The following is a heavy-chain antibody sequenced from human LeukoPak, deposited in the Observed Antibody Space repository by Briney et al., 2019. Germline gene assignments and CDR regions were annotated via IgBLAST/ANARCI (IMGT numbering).Heavy chain of an antibody. V-gene: IGHV4-30-4*08. Sequence: SETLSLTCTVSGGSISSGDYYWSWIRQPPGKGLKWIGYIYYSGSTYYNPSLKSRVTISVDTSKNQFSLKLSSVTAADTAVYYCARETPPHPYGSGSYWPYAFDIWGQGTMVTVSS. CDR2: IYYSGST. J-gene: IGHJ3*02. D-gene: IGHD3-10*01. CDR3: ARETPPHPYGSGSYWPYAFDI. CDR1: GGSISSGDYY.